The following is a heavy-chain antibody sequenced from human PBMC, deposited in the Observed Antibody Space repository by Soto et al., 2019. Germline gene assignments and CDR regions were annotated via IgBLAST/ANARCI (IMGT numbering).Heavy chain of an antibody. Sequence: PGGSLRLSCAASGFTFSSYGMHWVRQAPGKGLEWVAVIWYDGSNKYYADSVKGRFTISRDNSKNTLYLQMNSLRAEDTAVYYCARDFYPYCGGDCQPYYFDYWGQGTLVTVSS. J-gene: IGHJ4*02. CDR2: IWYDGSNK. CDR3: ARDFYPYCGGDCQPYYFDY. V-gene: IGHV3-33*01. CDR1: GFTFSSYG. D-gene: IGHD2-21*02.